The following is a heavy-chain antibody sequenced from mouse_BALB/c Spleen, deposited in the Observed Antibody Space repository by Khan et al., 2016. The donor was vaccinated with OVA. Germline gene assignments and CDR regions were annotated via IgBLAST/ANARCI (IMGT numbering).Heavy chain of an antibody. CDR3: TSDRIMMACYFAC. J-gene: IGHJ2*01. D-gene: IGHD2-3*01. CDR2: ISSGGSYT. Sequence: EVELVESGGGLVKPGGSLNLSCAASGFTFSTYTMSWVRQTPEKRLEWVATISSGGSYTFYPDSVKGRFTISRDNAMNTLKLQMSSLKSEYTAMYYCTSDRIMMACYFACCGQGTTLTVSS. V-gene: IGHV5-6-4*01. CDR1: GFTFSTYT.